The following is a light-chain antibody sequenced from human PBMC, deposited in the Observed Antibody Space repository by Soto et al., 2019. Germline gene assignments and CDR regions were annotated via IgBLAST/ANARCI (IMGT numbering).Light chain of an antibody. J-gene: IGLJ2*01. CDR2: DVS. CDR3: SSYTSSSTLA. Sequence: QSALTQPASVSGSPGQSITISCTGTSSDVGGYNYVSWYQQHPGKAPKLMIYDVSNRPSGVSNRFSGSKSGNTASLTISGLQAEDEADYYCSSYTSSSTLAIAGGTKLTVI. CDR1: SSDVGGYNY. V-gene: IGLV2-14*01.